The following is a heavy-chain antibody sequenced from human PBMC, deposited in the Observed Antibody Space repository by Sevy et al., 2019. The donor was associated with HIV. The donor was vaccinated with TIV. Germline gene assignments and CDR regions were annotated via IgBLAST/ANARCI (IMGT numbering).Heavy chain of an antibody. CDR1: GFTFGDYA. Sequence: GGSLRLSCTASGFTFGDYAVSWVRQTPGKGLEWVGFIRSKTYGGITDYAASVKGRFTISRDDSKSIAYLQMNSLKTEDTAVYYCARESLYYYYMDVWGQGTTVTVSS. V-gene: IGHV3-49*04. CDR2: IRSKTYGGIT. J-gene: IGHJ6*03. CDR3: ARESLYYYYMDV.